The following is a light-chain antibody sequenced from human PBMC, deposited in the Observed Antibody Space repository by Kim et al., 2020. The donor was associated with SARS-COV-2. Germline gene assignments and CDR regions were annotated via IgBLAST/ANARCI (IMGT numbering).Light chain of an antibody. V-gene: IGKV3-11*01. Sequence: PGDRATLSCRASQNIDTYLAWYQQRPGQAPRLLVCDASNRATGVPDRFSGSGSGTDFTLTISSLEPEDFSIYYCQQRNSWPPAVTFGGGTKVDIK. J-gene: IGKJ4*01. CDR1: QNIDTY. CDR2: DAS. CDR3: QQRNSWPPAVT.